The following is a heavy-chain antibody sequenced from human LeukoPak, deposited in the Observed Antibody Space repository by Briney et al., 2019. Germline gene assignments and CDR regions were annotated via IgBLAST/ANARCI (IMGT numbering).Heavy chain of an antibody. CDR3: ARHRPAGCGGDCYLSPSWAWFDP. V-gene: IGHV4-4*02. J-gene: IGHJ5*02. Sequence: PSGTLSLTCAVSGGSISSSNWWSWVRQPPGKGLEWIGEIYHSGSTNYNPSLKSRVTISVDTSKNQFSLKLSSVTAADTAVYYCARHRPAGCGGDCYLSPSWAWFDPWGQGTLVTVSS. CDR1: GGSISSSNW. CDR2: IYHSGST. D-gene: IGHD2-21*02.